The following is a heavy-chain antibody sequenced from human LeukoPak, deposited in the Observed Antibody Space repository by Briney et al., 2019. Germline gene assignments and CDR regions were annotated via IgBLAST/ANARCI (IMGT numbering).Heavy chain of an antibody. J-gene: IGHJ4*02. Sequence: SETLSLTCAVSGGSISSRDYSWNWIRQPPGKGLEWIGSVYHGGTTYYNPSLKSRVSISEDRSNNQFFLKLSSVTAADTAMYFCARSPRGNYFDSWGEGTLVTVSS. CDR3: ARSPRGNYFDS. V-gene: IGHV4-30-2*01. CDR2: VYHGGTT. D-gene: IGHD6-25*01. CDR1: GGSISSRDYS.